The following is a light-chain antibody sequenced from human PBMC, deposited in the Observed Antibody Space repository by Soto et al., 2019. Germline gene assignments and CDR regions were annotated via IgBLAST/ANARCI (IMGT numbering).Light chain of an antibody. Sequence: EIELTQSPGTLFLSPGERATLSCRASQSLSSNYLAWYQQKPGQAPRLLIYGASSRATGIPDRFSGSGSGTDFTLTISSMEPEDFAVYYCKHYGLSVTGTFGQGTKVEI. V-gene: IGKV3-20*01. CDR1: QSLSSNY. J-gene: IGKJ1*01. CDR3: KHYGLSVTGT. CDR2: GAS.